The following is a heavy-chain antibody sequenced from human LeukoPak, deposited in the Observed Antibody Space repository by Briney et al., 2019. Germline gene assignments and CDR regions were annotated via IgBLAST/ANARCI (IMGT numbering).Heavy chain of an antibody. Sequence: SETLSLTCTVSGGSISSYNWSWIRQPPGKGLEWIGYIYYSGSTNYNPSLKSRVTISVDTSKNQFSLKLSSVTAADTAVYYCARARMVRGARFDPWGQGTLVTVSS. CDR3: ARARMVRGARFDP. V-gene: IGHV4-59*01. J-gene: IGHJ5*02. D-gene: IGHD3-10*01. CDR1: GGSISSYN. CDR2: IYYSGST.